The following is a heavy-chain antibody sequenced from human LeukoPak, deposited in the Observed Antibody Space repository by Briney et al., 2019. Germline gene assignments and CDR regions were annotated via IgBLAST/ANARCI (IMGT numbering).Heavy chain of an antibody. J-gene: IGHJ4*02. V-gene: IGHV4-38-2*02. CDR2: IYYSGST. Sequence: PSETLSLTCSVSGYSISSGYYWGWIRQTPGKGLEWIGSIYYSGSTYYNPSLKSRVTISVDTSKNQFSLIVSSVTAADTAVYYCARASGYSGYDFDYWGQGTLVTVSS. CDR1: GYSISSGYY. CDR3: ARASGYSGYDFDY. D-gene: IGHD5-12*01.